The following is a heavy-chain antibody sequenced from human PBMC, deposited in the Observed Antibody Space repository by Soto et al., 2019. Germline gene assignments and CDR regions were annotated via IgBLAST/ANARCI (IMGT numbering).Heavy chain of an antibody. CDR3: AEAMDPIPIYY. V-gene: IGHV3-23*01. D-gene: IGHD3-10*01. J-gene: IGHJ4*02. CDR2: ISGSGGST. CDR1: GFTFSSYA. Sequence: GGSLRLSCAASGFTFSSYAMSWVRQAPGKGLEWVSAISGSGGSTYYADSVKGRFTISRDNSKNTLYLQMNSLRAEDTAVYYCAEAMDPIPIYYWGQGTLVTVSS.